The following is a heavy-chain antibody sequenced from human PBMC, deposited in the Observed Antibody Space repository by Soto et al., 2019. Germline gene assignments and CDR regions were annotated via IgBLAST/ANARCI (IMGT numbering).Heavy chain of an antibody. Sequence: SVKVSCKASGYTFTNHAIHWVRQAPGQGLEWMGGINASNPTPDYAQRFQGRVRITADESTSTAYMELTSLRSEDTAVYYCARDKDRQQLGGNYYYGIDVWGQGTTVTVSS. D-gene: IGHD3-3*02. CDR2: INASNPTP. CDR3: ARDKDRQQLGGNYYYGIDV. CDR1: GYTFTNHA. J-gene: IGHJ6*02. V-gene: IGHV1-69*13.